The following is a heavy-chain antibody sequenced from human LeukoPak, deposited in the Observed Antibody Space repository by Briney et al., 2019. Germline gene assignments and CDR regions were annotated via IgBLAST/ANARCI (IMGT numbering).Heavy chain of an antibody. Sequence: PGGSLRLSCAASGFTFSSYAMNWVRQAPGKGLEWVSGISNSGGSTYYADSVKGRFTISRDNSKNTLYLQMNSLRAEDTALYYCARHLKTRPKSNIVVVLAAPLDFWGQGTRVTVSS. CDR2: ISNSGGST. V-gene: IGHV3-23*01. J-gene: IGHJ4*02. CDR3: ARHLKTRPKSNIVVVLAAPLDF. D-gene: IGHD2-21*01. CDR1: GFTFSSYA.